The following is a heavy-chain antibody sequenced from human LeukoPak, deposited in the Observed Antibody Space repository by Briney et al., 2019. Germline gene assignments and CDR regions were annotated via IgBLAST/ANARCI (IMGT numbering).Heavy chain of an antibody. V-gene: IGHV3-73*01. CDR3: AKDPLQWLVLLSYFDY. J-gene: IGHJ4*02. CDR1: GFTISGSA. D-gene: IGHD6-19*01. CDR2: IRSKTDSYAT. Sequence: PGGSLRLSCVASGFTISGSAMHWVRQASGKGLEWVGRIRSKTDSYATAYAASLKGRFTISRDDSKNTLYLQMNSLRAEDTAVYYCAKDPLQWLVLLSYFDYWGQGTLVTVSS.